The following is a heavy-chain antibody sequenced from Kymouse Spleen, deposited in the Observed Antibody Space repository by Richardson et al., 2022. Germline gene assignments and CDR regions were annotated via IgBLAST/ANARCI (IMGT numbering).Heavy chain of an antibody. D-gene: IGHD3-3*01. Sequence: EVQLVESGGGLVKPGGSLRLSCAASGFTFSSYSMNWVRQAPGKGLEWVSSISSSSSYIYYADSVKGRFTISRDNAKNSLYLQMNSLRAEDTAVYYCASYYDFWSGPYYYYYGMDVWGQGTTVTVSS. CDR1: GFTFSSYS. CDR3: ASYYDFWSGPYYYYYGMDV. J-gene: IGHJ6*02. V-gene: IGHV3-21*03. CDR2: ISSSSSYI.